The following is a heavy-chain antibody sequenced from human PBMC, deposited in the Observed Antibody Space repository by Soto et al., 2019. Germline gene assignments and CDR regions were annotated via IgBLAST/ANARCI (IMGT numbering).Heavy chain of an antibody. CDR3: VRDGRSPDIDFDS. Sequence: EVQLMESGGGLVQPGGSLRLSCAASAFTFSDYWTHWVRQAPGKGLVWVSCISGDGSETTYADSVKGRFTLSRDNAKXXXXXXXXXLXXEDTAXYYCVRDGRSPDIDFDSWGQGTLVTVSS. J-gene: IGHJ4*02. CDR2: ISGDGSET. V-gene: IGHV3-74*01. D-gene: IGHD1-1*01. CDR1: AFTFSDYW.